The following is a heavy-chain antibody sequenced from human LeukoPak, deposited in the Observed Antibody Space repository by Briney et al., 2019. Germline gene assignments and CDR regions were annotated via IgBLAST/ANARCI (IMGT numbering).Heavy chain of an antibody. CDR3: AKTYGSGSYKRDAFDI. J-gene: IGHJ3*02. D-gene: IGHD3-10*01. V-gene: IGHV3-23*01. CDR1: GFTFSSYA. Sequence: PGGSLRLSCAASGFTFSSYAMSWVRQAPGKGLEWVSAISGSGGSTYYADSVKGRFTISRDNSKNTLYLQMNSLRAEDTAVYYCAKTYGSGSYKRDAFDIWGQGTMVTVSS. CDR2: ISGSGGST.